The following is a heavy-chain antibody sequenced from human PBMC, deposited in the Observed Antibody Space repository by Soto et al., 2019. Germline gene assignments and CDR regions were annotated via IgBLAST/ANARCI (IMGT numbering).Heavy chain of an antibody. D-gene: IGHD6-13*01. CDR1: GYTFTSYD. CDR3: ARTTSGAPGTDFDY. Sequence: QVQLVQSGAEVKKPGASVKVSCKASGYTFTSYDINWVRQATGQGLEWMGWMNPNSGNTGYAQKFQGRVTMTRDTXXSTAYMELSSLRSEDTAVYYGARTTSGAPGTDFDYWGQGSLVTVSS. CDR2: MNPNSGNT. V-gene: IGHV1-8*01. J-gene: IGHJ4*02.